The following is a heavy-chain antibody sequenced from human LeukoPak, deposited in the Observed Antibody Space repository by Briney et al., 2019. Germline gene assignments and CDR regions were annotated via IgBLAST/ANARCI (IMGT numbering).Heavy chain of an antibody. Sequence: PGGSLRLSCAATGFRFSSYDMHWVRQAPGKGLEWAAAISAEGDIQIYLDSVMGRFTISRDNSKSTLYLQMNSPRIEDTGFYYCTRDMIRGVPDYIDYWGQGTLVTVSS. D-gene: IGHD3-10*01. CDR3: TRDMIRGVPDYIDY. CDR2: ISAEGDIQ. J-gene: IGHJ4*02. CDR1: GFRFSSYD. V-gene: IGHV3-30-3*01.